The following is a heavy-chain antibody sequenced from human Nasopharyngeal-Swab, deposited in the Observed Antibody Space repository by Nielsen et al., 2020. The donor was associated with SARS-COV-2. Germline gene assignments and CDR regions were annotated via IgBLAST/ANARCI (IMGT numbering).Heavy chain of an antibody. CDR3: VRDGALIQLWLLPHALDI. D-gene: IGHD5-18*01. Sequence: LKISCAASGFTFSSYWMTWVRQAPGKGLEWVANIKQDGSEKYSVDSVKGRFTISRDNARNSLYLQMNSLRADDTAVYYCVRDGALIQLWLLPHALDIWGQGTLVTVSS. J-gene: IGHJ3*02. CDR2: IKQDGSEK. CDR1: GFTFSSYW. V-gene: IGHV3-7*01.